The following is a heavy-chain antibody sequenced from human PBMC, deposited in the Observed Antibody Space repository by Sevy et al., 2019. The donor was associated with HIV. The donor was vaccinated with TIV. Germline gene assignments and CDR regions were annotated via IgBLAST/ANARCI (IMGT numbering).Heavy chain of an antibody. CDR3: ARAASKNRLLWSHYYYMDV. D-gene: IGHD3-10*01. J-gene: IGHJ6*03. V-gene: IGHV1-8*03. CDR2: MNPNSGNT. Sequence: ASVKVSCKASGYTFTSYDINWVRQATGQGLEWMGWMNPNSGNTGYAQKFQGRVTITRNTSISTAYMELSSLRSEDTAVYYCARAASKNRLLWSHYYYMDVWGKGTTVTVSS. CDR1: GYTFTSYD.